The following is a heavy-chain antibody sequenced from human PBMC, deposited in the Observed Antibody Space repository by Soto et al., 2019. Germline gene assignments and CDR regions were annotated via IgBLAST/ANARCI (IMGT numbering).Heavy chain of an antibody. CDR2: IWYDGSNK. CDR1: GFTFSSYG. CDR3: AIEASAMAQAFAS. D-gene: IGHD5-12*01. Sequence: QVQLVESGGGLVQPGRSLTLSCAASGFTFSSYGMHWVPQAPGKGLERVAVIWYDGSNKYYADSVKGRFTISRDNSKNTLFLQLNSIRAEAAAGYYCAIEASAMAQAFASWYQGTLVTVPS. V-gene: IGHV3-33*01. J-gene: IGHJ4*02.